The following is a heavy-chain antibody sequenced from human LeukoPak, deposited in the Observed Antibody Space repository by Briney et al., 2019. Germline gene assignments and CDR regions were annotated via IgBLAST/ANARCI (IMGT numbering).Heavy chain of an antibody. J-gene: IGHJ5*02. V-gene: IGHV4-38-2*02. D-gene: IGHD3-10*01. Sequence: SETLSLTCTVSGYSISSGYYWGWIRQPPGKGLEWIWSIYHSGSTYYNPSLKSRFTMSVDTSKNQFSLKLSSVTAADTAVYYCARDSGTTGEVKFDPWGQGTLVTVSS. CDR3: ARDSGTTGEVKFDP. CDR1: GYSISSGYY. CDR2: IYHSGST.